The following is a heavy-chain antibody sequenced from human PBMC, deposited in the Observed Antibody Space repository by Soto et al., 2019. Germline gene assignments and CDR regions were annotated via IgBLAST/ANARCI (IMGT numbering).Heavy chain of an antibody. CDR3: ARSSVTSLHYDILTGYYPYYYGMDV. CDR2: INPNSGGT. D-gene: IGHD3-9*01. Sequence: DSVKVSCKASGYTFTGYYMHWVRQAPGQGLEWMGWINPNSGGTNYAQKFQGWVTMTRDTSISTAYMELSRLRSDDTAVYYCARSSVTSLHYDILTGYYPYYYGMDVWGQGTTVTVSS. CDR1: GYTFTGYY. V-gene: IGHV1-2*04. J-gene: IGHJ6*02.